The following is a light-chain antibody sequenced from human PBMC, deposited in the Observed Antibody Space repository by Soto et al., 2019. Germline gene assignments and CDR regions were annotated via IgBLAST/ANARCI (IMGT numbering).Light chain of an antibody. Sequence: QSALTQPASVSGSPGQSITISCTGTSSDVGGYNYVSWYQQHPVKAPKLMIYEVSNWPSGVSNRFSGSKSGNTASLTISGLQAEDEADYYCSSYTSSSTLVFGGGTKLTVL. CDR2: EVS. J-gene: IGLJ3*02. CDR3: SSYTSSSTLV. V-gene: IGLV2-14*01. CDR1: SSDVGGYNY.